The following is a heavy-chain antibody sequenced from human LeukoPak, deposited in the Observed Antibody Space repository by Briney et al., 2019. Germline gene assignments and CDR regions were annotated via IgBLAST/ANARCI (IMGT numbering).Heavy chain of an antibody. CDR1: GFTFSNYA. CDR2: ISGSGIGT. D-gene: IGHD6-13*01. J-gene: IGHJ4*02. V-gene: IGHV3-23*01. Sequence: GESLRLSCAASGFTFSNYAMSWVRQAPGKGLEWVSGISGSGIGTYYADSEKGRFTISRDNSKNTLYLQMNSLTAEDTAVYFCAGRHSISWFFDNWGQGTLVTVSS. CDR3: AGRHSISWFFDN.